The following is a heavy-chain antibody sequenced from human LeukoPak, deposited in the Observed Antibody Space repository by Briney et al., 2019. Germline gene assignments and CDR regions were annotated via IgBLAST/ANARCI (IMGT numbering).Heavy chain of an antibody. CDR2: IYTSGST. CDR3: ARDRIMITFGGDFYYYYGMDV. CDR1: GGSVSSHF. D-gene: IGHD3-16*01. V-gene: IGHV4-4*07. J-gene: IGHJ6*02. Sequence: PSETLSLTCTVSGGSVSSHFWSWIRQPAGKGLEWIGRIYTSGSTNYNPSLKSRVTMSVDTSKNQFSLKLSSVTAADTAVYYCARDRIMITFGGDFYYYYGMDVWGQGTTVTVSS.